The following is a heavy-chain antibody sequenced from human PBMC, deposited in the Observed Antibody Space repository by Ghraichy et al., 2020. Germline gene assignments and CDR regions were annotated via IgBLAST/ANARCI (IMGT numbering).Heavy chain of an antibody. CDR1: GGSISSYY. V-gene: IGHV4-4*09. CDR2: IYTSGST. CDR3: ARGRSDSSGYYYPEWFDP. D-gene: IGHD3-22*01. J-gene: IGHJ5*02. Sequence: SQTLSLTCTVSGGSISSYYWSWIRQPPGKGLEWIGYIYTSGSTNYNPSLKSRVTISVDTSKNQFSLKLSSVTAADTAVYYCARGRSDSSGYYYPEWFDPWGQGTLVTVSS.